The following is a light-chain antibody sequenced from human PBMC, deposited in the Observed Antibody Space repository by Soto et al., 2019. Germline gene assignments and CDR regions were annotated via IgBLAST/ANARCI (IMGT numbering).Light chain of an antibody. CDR2: DVS. CDR3: TSYTIATTWV. J-gene: IGLJ3*02. Sequence: QAVVTQPASVSGSPGQSITIPCTGSSSDIGNYNYVSWYQQQHPGKAPKLMIYDVSTRPSGVSIRFSGSKSGNTASLTISGLQAEDEAFYYCTSYTIATTWVFGGGTKLTVL. V-gene: IGLV2-14*03. CDR1: SSDIGNYNY.